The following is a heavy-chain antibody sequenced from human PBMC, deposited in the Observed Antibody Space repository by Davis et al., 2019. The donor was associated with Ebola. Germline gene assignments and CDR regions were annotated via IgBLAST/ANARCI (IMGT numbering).Heavy chain of an antibody. V-gene: IGHV4-31*03. J-gene: IGHJ5*02. CDR1: GGSISSGGYY. CDR2: IYYSGST. D-gene: IGHD2-2*02. Sequence: PSETLSLTCTVSGGSISSGGYYWSWIRQHPGKGLEWIGYIYYSGSTYYNPSLKSRVTISVDTSKNQFSLKLSSVTAADTAVYYCARGPCSSTSCYISDWFDPWGQGTLVTVSS. CDR3: ARGPCSSTSCYISDWFDP.